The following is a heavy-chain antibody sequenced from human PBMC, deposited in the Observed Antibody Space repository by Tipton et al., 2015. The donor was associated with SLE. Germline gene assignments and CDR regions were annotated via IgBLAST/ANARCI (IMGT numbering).Heavy chain of an antibody. CDR3: ARDWALGRRCSVSSCYGGDY. CDR1: GLTFRDHW. V-gene: IGHV3-7*01. J-gene: IGHJ4*02. Sequence: SLRLSCAASGLTFRDHWMSWVRQAPGKGLEWVANINQDGSEKNYVDSMKGRFTISRDNAQSSVFLQMDGLRVEDTAVYYCARDWALGRRCSVSSCYGGDYWGQGVLVIVSS. CDR2: INQDGSEK. D-gene: IGHD3-22*01.